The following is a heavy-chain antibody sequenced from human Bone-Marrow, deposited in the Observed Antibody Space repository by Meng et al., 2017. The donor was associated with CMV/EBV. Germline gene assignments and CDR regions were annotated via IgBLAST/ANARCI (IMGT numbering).Heavy chain of an antibody. CDR1: GGSVSSGSYY. CDR2: IYYSGST. J-gene: IGHJ4*02. V-gene: IGHV4-61*01. CDR3: ARWALGIGDY. D-gene: IGHD7-27*01. Sequence: GSLRLSCTVSGGSVSSGSYYWSWIRQPPGKGLEWIGYIYYSGSTNYNPSLKSRVTISVDTSKNQFSLKLSSVTAADTAVYYCARWALGIGDYWGQGTLVTVSS.